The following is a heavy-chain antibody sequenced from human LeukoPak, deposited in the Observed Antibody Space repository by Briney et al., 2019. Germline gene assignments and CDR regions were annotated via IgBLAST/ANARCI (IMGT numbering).Heavy chain of an antibody. CDR3: ARPYCSSTSCYGWFDP. V-gene: IGHV4-34*01. J-gene: IGHJ5*02. CDR2: INHSGST. D-gene: IGHD2-2*01. Sequence: GSLRLSCAASGFTFSSYAMSWVRQAPGKGLERIGEINHSGSTNYNPSLKSRVTISVDTSKNQFSLKLSSVTAADTAVYYCARPYCSSTSCYGWFDPWGQGTLVTVSS. CDR1: GFTFSSYA.